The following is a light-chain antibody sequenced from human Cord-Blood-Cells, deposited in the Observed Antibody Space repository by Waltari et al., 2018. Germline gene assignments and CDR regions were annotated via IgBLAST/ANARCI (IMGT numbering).Light chain of an antibody. CDR3: CSYAGSSTLV. Sequence: QSALTQPASVSGSPGQSITISCTGTSSDVGSYNLVSCYQQHPGKAPRLMIYEVSKRPSGVSNRCAGSKYGNTASLTISGLQAEDEADYYCCSYAGSSTLVFGGGTKLTVL. CDR2: EVS. J-gene: IGLJ2*01. V-gene: IGLV2-23*02. CDR1: SSDVGSYNL.